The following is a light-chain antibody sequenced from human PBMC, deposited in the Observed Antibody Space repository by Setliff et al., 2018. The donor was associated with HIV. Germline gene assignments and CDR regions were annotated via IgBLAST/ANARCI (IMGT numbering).Light chain of an antibody. CDR2: EVN. CDR1: SSDVGGYNY. V-gene: IGLV2-8*01. CDR3: CSYAGSTTFDV. J-gene: IGLJ1*01. Sequence: QSALAQPPSASGSPGQSVTISCTGTSSDVGGYNYVSWYQQHPGKAPKLMIYEVNKRASGVPDRFSGSKSGNTASLTVSGLQAEYEADYYCCSYAGSTTFDVFGTGTKVTVL.